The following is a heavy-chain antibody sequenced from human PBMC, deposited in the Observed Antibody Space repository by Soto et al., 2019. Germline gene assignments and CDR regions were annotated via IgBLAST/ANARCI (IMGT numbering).Heavy chain of an antibody. CDR3: ARVRAYSSSWYDY. CDR1: GGTISSSNW. CDR2: IYHSGST. Sequence: SETLSLTCAVSGGTISSSNWWSWVRQPPGKGLEWIGEIYHSGSTNYNPSLKSRVTISVDKSKNQFSLKLSSVTAADTAVYYCARVRAYSSSWYDYWGQGTLVTVSS. V-gene: IGHV4-4*02. J-gene: IGHJ4*02. D-gene: IGHD6-13*01.